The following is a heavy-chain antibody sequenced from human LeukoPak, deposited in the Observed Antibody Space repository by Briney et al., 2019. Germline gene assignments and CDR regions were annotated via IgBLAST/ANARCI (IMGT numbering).Heavy chain of an antibody. CDR3: ARDEGGTTPLFDP. CDR2: ISSSSSYI. D-gene: IGHD2/OR15-2a*01. J-gene: IGHJ5*02. Sequence: PGGSLRLSCAASGFTFSSYSMNWVRQAPGKGLEWVSSISSSSSYIYYADSVKGRFTISGDNAKNSLYLQMNSLRAEDTAVYYCARDEGGTTPLFDPWGQGTLVTVSS. CDR1: GFTFSSYS. V-gene: IGHV3-21*01.